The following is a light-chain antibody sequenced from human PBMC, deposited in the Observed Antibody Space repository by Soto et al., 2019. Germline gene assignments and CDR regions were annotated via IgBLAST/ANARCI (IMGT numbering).Light chain of an antibody. CDR3: QQYYSNPQT. Sequence: DIVITQSPDSLSVSLGERATISCKSSQSLLYNNKNYLAWYQQKPGQPPKLLLYWASTRASGVPDRFTGSRSETDYTLTISSLQPEDVPVYFCQQYYSNPQTFGQGTKLEIK. CDR2: WAS. V-gene: IGKV4-1*01. J-gene: IGKJ2*01. CDR1: QSLLYNNKNY.